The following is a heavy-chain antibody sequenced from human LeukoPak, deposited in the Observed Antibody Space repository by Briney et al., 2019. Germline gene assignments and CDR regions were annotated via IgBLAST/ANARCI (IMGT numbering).Heavy chain of an antibody. V-gene: IGHV3-30*18. CDR2: ISYDGSNK. CDR3: AKVKGQWLGDY. Sequence: QLGRSLRLSCAASGFTFSSYGMHWVRQAPGKGLEWVAVISYDGSNKYYADSVKGRFTISRDNSKNTLYLQMNSLRAEDTAVYYCAKVKGQWLGDYWGQGTLVAVPS. D-gene: IGHD6-19*01. J-gene: IGHJ4*01. CDR1: GFTFSSYG.